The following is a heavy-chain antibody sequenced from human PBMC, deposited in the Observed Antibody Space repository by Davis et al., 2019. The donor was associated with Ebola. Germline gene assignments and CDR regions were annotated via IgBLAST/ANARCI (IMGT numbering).Heavy chain of an antibody. J-gene: IGHJ5*02. CDR3: ARDMGMVHEANWFDP. Sequence: AASVKVSCKASGYTFTSYGITWVRQAPGQGLEWMGWISAYNDNTNYAQNLQGRVTMTTDTSTSTAYMELRSLRFDDTAVYYCARDMGMVHEANWFDPWGQGTLVTVSS. CDR2: ISAYNDNT. CDR1: GYTFTSYG. V-gene: IGHV1-18*01. D-gene: IGHD3-10*01.